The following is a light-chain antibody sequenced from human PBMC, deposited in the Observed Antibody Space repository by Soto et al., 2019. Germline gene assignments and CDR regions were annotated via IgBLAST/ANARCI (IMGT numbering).Light chain of an antibody. J-gene: IGLJ3*02. V-gene: IGLV7-46*01. CDR2: DTS. CDR3: LLYYRGVGV. CDR1: TGTVTSTHY. Sequence: QAVVTQEPSLTVSPGGTVTLTCGSSTGTVTSTHYPYWFQQQPGQVPRTLIHDTSNKHSWTPARFSGSLLGGKAALTLSGAQPEDEAEYYCLLYYRGVGVFGGGTKLTVL.